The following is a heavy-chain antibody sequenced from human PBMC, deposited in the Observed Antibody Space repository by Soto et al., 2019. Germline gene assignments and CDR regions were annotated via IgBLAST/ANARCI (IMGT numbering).Heavy chain of an antibody. Sequence: EVQLVESGGGLVKPGESLRLSCAASGLTVSNAWMNWVRQAPGKGLEWVGRIKSKTDGGTIDYGAPVTGRFAISRDDSKNTLYLEMNTLEMEDTAVYYCTTDGMWGGDCYIQYWGQGTQVTVSS. J-gene: IGHJ1*01. CDR2: IKSKTDGGTI. D-gene: IGHD2-21*02. V-gene: IGHV3-15*07. CDR1: GLTVSNAW. CDR3: TTDGMWGGDCYIQY.